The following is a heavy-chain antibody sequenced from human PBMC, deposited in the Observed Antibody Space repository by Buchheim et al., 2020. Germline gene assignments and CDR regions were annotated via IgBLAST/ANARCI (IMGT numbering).Heavy chain of an antibody. D-gene: IGHD2-15*01. V-gene: IGHV4-34*01. CDR2: INHRGGP. CDR1: GGSFSGYY. J-gene: IGHJ6*02. CDR3: ARWRGAIVAYYYYYYGMDV. Sequence: QVQLQQWGAGLLKPSETLSLTCAVYGGSFSGYYWSWFRQPPGKGLEWFGEINHRGGPNYNPPLKSRVTISVDTSKTQFSRKLSSVTAADTAVYYCARWRGAIVAYYYYYYGMDVWGQGTT.